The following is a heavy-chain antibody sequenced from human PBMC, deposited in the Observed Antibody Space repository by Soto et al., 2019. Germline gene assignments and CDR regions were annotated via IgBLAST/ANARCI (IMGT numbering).Heavy chain of an antibody. V-gene: IGHV4-39*01. D-gene: IGHD3-3*02. J-gene: IGHJ5*02. Sequence: QLQLQESGPGLVKPSETLSLTCTVSGGSISSSSYYWGWIRQPPGKGLEWIGSIYYSGSTYYNPSLKSRVTISVDTTKNQSSLKLSSVTAADTAGYYCARERLLVSHDWCDPWGQGTLVTVSS. CDR1: GGSISSSSYY. CDR2: IYYSGST. CDR3: ARERLLVSHDWCDP.